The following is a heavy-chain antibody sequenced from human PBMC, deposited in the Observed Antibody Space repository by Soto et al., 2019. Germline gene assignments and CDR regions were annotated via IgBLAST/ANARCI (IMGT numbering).Heavy chain of an antibody. J-gene: IGHJ6*02. CDR2: IYSGGST. CDR3: ARGDSSSNYYYYGMDV. CDR1: GFTVSSNY. D-gene: IGHD6-6*01. Sequence: GGSLRLSCAASGFTVSSNYMSWVRQAPGKGLEWVSVIYSGGSTYYADSVKGRFTISRDNSKNTLYLQMNSLRAEDTAVYYCARGDSSSNYYYYGMDVWGQGTTVTVSS. V-gene: IGHV3-53*01.